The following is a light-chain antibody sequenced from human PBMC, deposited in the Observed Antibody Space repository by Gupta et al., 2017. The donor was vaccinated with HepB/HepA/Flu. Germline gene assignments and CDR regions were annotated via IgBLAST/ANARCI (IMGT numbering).Light chain of an antibody. CDR3: QQYNNWPLT. CDR1: QSVSSS. J-gene: IGKJ2*01. V-gene: IGKV3-15*01. CDR2: GAS. Sequence: EIVMTQSTATLSVYPGERGTLSCRASQSVSSSLAWYQQKPGQAPRLLIYGASTRATGIPARFSGSGSGTEFTLTISSLQSEDFAAYYCQQYNNWPLTFGQWTKLEIK.